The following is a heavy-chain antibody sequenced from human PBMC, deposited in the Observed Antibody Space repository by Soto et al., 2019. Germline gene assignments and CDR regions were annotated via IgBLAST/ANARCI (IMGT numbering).Heavy chain of an antibody. CDR1: GFTFSTYG. CDR2: IWNHGRED. Sequence: QVHLVESGGGVVQPGRSLRLSCAASGFTFSTYGMHWVRQAPGKGLEWVALIWNHGREDSYADSVKGRFTISRDNSKNALDRQMISLRADDTAVYYCVRGPWLVGDVTSFDYWGQGTLVTVSS. V-gene: IGHV3-33*01. CDR3: VRGPWLVGDVTSFDY. D-gene: IGHD6-19*01. J-gene: IGHJ4*02.